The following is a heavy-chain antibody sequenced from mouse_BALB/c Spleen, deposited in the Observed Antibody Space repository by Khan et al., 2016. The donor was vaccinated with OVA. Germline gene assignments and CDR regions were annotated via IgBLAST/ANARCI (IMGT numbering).Heavy chain of an antibody. J-gene: IGHJ2*01. CDR3: ARVNGGDIDY. CDR2: ISYSGNT. Sequence: VQLKQSGPGLVKPSQSLSLTCTVTGYSIASDYAWNWIRQFPGNKLEWMGFISYSGNTNYNPSLKSRISITRDTSKNQFFLQLTSVTSEDTATYYCARVNGGDIDYWGQGTTLTVSS. CDR1: GYSIASDYA. D-gene: IGHD3-3*01. V-gene: IGHV3-2*02.